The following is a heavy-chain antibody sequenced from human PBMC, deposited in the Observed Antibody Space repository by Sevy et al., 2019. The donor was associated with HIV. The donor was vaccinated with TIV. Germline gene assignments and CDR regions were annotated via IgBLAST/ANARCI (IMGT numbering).Heavy chain of an antibody. V-gene: IGHV4-59*01. CDR2: IYYSGST. J-gene: IGHJ4*02. D-gene: IGHD6-6*01. Sequence: SETLSLTCTVSGGSISSYYWTWIRQPPGKGLEWIWYIYYSGSTNYNPSLKSRVTISVDTSKNQFSLKLNSVTAADTAFYYCAGGLAVRPFVYWGQGTLVTVSP. CDR3: AGGLAVRPFVY. CDR1: GGSISSYY.